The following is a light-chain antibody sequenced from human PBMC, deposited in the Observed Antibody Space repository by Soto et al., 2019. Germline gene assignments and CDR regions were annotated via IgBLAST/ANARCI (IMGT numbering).Light chain of an antibody. J-gene: IGKJ4*01. CDR2: GAS. V-gene: IGKV3-15*01. Sequence: EIVLTQSPATLSVSPGDRATLSCRASQSVSSDLAWFQQKPDQAPRFLIYGASTRATGIPARFSGSGSGTEFTLTISSLQSEDFAIYYCQQYNNWPLTFGGGTKVEIK. CDR3: QQYNNWPLT. CDR1: QSVSSD.